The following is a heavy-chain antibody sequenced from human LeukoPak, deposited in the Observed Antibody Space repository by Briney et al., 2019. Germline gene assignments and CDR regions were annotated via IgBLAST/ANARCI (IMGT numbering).Heavy chain of an antibody. CDR1: GFTFSTYS. Sequence: AGSLRLSCAASGFTFSTYSMNWVRQAPGKGLEWVSSVGSSNRYIYYADSVKGRFTISRDNAKNSLYLQMNSLRAEDTAVYYCARDRLVSSPLSTDYWGQGALVTVSS. J-gene: IGHJ4*02. D-gene: IGHD6-13*01. CDR2: VGSSNRYI. CDR3: ARDRLVSSPLSTDY. V-gene: IGHV3-21*01.